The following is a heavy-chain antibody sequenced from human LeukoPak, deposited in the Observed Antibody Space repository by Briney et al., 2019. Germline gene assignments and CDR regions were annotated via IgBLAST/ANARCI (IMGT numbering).Heavy chain of an antibody. V-gene: IGHV1-24*01. CDR3: ATVACRSTSCHVDWFDP. D-gene: IGHD2-2*01. J-gene: IGHJ5*02. CDR1: GYTLTELS. Sequence: GASVKVSCTVSGYTLTELSMHWVRQAPGKGLEWMGGFDPEDGETIYAQKFQGRVTMTEDTSTDTAYMELSSLRSEDTAVYYCATVACRSTSCHVDWFDPWGQGTLVTVSS. CDR2: FDPEDGET.